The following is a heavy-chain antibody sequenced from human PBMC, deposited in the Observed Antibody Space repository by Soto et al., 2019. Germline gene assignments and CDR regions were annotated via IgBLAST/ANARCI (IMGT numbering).Heavy chain of an antibody. V-gene: IGHV1-69*13. Sequence: SVKVSCKASGGTFSSYAISWVRQAPGQGLEWMGGIIPIFGTANYAQKFQGRVTITADESTSTAYMELSSLRSEDTAVYYCARSHSTYYYDSSDTTPGGGFDPWGQGTLVTVSS. J-gene: IGHJ5*02. CDR3: ARSHSTYYYDSSDTTPGGGFDP. CDR2: IIPIFGTA. CDR1: GGTFSSYA. D-gene: IGHD3-22*01.